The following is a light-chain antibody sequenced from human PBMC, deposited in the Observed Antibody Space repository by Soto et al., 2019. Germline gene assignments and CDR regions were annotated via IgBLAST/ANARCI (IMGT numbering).Light chain of an antibody. Sequence: DIQMTQSPSSLSASVGDRVTITCRASQNINSYLNWYQQKPGKAPKLLIYAASTLQSGVPSRFSGSGSGTDFTLTISSLQPEDFATYFYQQCYNNPTFGPGTKVNIK. J-gene: IGKJ3*01. CDR2: AAS. CDR3: QQCYNNPT. V-gene: IGKV1-39*01. CDR1: QNINSY.